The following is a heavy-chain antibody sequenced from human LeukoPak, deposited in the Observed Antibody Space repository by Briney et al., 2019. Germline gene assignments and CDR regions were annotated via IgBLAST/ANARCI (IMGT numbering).Heavy chain of an antibody. D-gene: IGHD5-18*01. CDR1: GFIFSDHY. J-gene: IGHJ4*02. CDR3: AGPPRGGNTYGYLDS. CDR2: TPNKANSYTT. V-gene: IGHV3-72*01. Sequence: GGSLSLSWTAAGFIFSDHYMGWVRQPPGKGLEWGGRTPNKANSYTTEYAASVKGRFTISSDDSKNPPYLEMNSLKTEAPAFYFCAGPPRGGNTYGYLDSWGQATLVTVSS.